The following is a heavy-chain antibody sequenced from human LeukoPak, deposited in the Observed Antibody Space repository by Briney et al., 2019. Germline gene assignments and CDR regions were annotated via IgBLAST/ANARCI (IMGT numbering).Heavy chain of an antibody. Sequence: PGGSLRLSCAASGFTLSRYSMNWVRQAPGKGLEWVSSISSSSSYIYYADSVKGRFTISRDKAKNSLYLQMSSLRAEETAVYCCARAFERITMIVVVIGGFDYWGQGTLVTVSS. CDR2: ISSSSSYI. CDR1: GFTLSRYS. CDR3: ARAFERITMIVVVIGGFDY. V-gene: IGHV3-21*01. D-gene: IGHD3-22*01. J-gene: IGHJ4*02.